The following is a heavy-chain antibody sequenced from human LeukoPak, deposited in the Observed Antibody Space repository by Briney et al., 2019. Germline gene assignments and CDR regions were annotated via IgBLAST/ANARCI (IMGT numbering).Heavy chain of an antibody. V-gene: IGHV3-23*01. D-gene: IGHD2-15*01. Sequence: GGSLRLSCGGSGFTFSSYAMSWVRQAPGKGLEGVSAISGSGTDTFYANSVKGRFTISRDNPKNTLHLQMNSLRAEDTAVYYCAKGGGSSCYSPSDYWGQGTLVTVSS. CDR3: AKGGGSSCYSPSDY. CDR2: ISGSGTDT. CDR1: GFTFSSYA. J-gene: IGHJ4*02.